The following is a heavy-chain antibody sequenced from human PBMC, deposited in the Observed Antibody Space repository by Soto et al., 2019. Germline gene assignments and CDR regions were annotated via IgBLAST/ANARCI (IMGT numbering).Heavy chain of an antibody. Sequence: SEILSLTCAVYGGSFSGYYWSWIRQPPGKGLEWIGEINHSGSTNYNPSLKSRVTISVDTSKNQFSLKLSSVTAADTAVYYCARVRANYDFWSGYKVYYGMDVWGQGTTVTVSS. CDR1: GGSFSGYY. CDR2: INHSGST. D-gene: IGHD3-3*01. CDR3: ARVRANYDFWSGYKVYYGMDV. V-gene: IGHV4-34*01. J-gene: IGHJ6*02.